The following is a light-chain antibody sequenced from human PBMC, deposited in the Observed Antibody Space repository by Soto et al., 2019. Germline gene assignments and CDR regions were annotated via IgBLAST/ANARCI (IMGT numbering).Light chain of an antibody. CDR3: QHYNSYSEA. J-gene: IGKJ1*01. V-gene: IGKV1-5*03. CDR1: HTISSW. CDR2: KAS. Sequence: DIQITQSPSTLSGSVVDRVTITCRASHTISSWLAWYQQKPGKAPKLLIYKASTLKSGVPSRFSGSGSGTEFTLTINSLQPDDFATYYCQHYNSYSEAFGQGTKVDI.